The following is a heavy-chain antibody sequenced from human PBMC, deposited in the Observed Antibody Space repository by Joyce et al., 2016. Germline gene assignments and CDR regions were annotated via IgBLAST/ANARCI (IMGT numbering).Heavy chain of an antibody. CDR2: VNGDGSTV. Sequence: EVRLVQSGGGLVQPGESLRVSCVVSGFNLSDYWMHWVRLVPGKGLVWVSRVNGDGSTVTYAYSVKDGFTVSRDTAKNTLSLQMTRLSADDAAVYYCARGGTVVVSTRGGLDVWGQGTTVTVSS. J-gene: IGHJ6*02. V-gene: IGHV3-74*01. CDR1: GFNLSDYW. D-gene: IGHD2-15*01. CDR3: ARGGTVVVSTRGGLDV.